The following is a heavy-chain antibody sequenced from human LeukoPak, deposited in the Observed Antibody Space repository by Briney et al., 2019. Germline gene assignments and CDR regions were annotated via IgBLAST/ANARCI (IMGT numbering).Heavy chain of an antibody. J-gene: IGHJ6*03. V-gene: IGHV1-18*01. CDR3: ARVPLDCSSTSCYTGNYYYYYMDV. D-gene: IGHD2-2*02. CDR1: GYTFTSYG. CDR2: ISAYNGNT. Sequence: GASVKVSCKASGYTFTSYGISWVRQAPGQGLEWMGWISAYNGNTNYAQKLQGRVTMTTDTSTSTAYMELRSLRSDATAVYYCARVPLDCSSTSCYTGNYYYYYMDVWGKGTTVTVSS.